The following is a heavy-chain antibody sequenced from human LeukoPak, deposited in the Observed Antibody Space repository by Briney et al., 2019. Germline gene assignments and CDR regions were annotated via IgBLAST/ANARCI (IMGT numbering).Heavy chain of an antibody. D-gene: IGHD3-10*01. CDR2: ISGSGGSS. Sequence: PGGTLRLSCAASGFTFSSYGMSWVRQAPGKGLEWVSAISGSGGSSYYADSVKGRFTISRDNSKNTLYLQMNSLRAEDTAVYYCAKYVPYYYGSGSYYTEISWFDPWGQGTLVTVSS. CDR1: GFTFSSYG. CDR3: AKYVPYYYGSGSYYTEISWFDP. J-gene: IGHJ5*02. V-gene: IGHV3-23*01.